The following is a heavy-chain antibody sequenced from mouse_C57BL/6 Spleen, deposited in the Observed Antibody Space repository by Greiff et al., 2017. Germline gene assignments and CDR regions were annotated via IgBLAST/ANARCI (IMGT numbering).Heavy chain of an antibody. D-gene: IGHD2-4*01. CDR1: GYTFTSYW. CDR3: ARGDDYAWFAY. Sequence: QPGAELVRPGSSVKLSCKASGYTFTSYWMHWVKQRPIQGLEWIGNIDPSDSETHYNQKFKDKATLTVDKSSSTAYMQLSSLTSEDSAVYYCARGDDYAWFAYWGQGTLVTVSA. V-gene: IGHV1-52*01. J-gene: IGHJ3*01. CDR2: IDPSDSET.